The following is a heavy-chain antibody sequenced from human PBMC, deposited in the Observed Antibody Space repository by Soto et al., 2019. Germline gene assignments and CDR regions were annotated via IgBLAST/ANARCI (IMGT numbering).Heavy chain of an antibody. V-gene: IGHV4-59*01. CDR1: VGSISSYY. Sequence: SETLSLTCTVSVGSISSYYWSWIRQPPGKGLEWIGYIYYSGSTNYNPSRKSRVTISVDTSKNQFSLKLSSVTAADTAVYYCARGLSYYDSSGYWAPEYFQHWGQGTLVTVSS. CDR3: ARGLSYYDSSGYWAPEYFQH. CDR2: IYYSGST. J-gene: IGHJ1*01. D-gene: IGHD3-22*01.